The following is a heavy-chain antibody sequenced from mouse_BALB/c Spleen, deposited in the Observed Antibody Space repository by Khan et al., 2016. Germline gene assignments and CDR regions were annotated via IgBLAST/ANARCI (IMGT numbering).Heavy chain of an antibody. CDR2: IVRGGNST. V-gene: IGHV5-6-4*01. CDR3: TRDSSGGFAY. CDR1: GFTFSSYT. J-gene: IGHJ3*01. D-gene: IGHD3-1*01. Sequence: EVELVESGGGLLNPGGSLKLSCEASGFTFSSYTLSWFPQPREKRRRWFAPIVRGGNSTYYPDTVKGRFTISRDNSKNTLYLQMSSLKSEDTAMYYCTRDSSGGFAYWGQGTLVTVSA.